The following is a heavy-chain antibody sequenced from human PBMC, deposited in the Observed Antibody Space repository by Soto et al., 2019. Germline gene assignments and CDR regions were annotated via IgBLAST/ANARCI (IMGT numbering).Heavy chain of an antibody. CDR2: ISGSGGST. V-gene: IGHV3-23*01. CDR3: AKVRYYYDSSGYPLFDY. J-gene: IGHJ4*02. Sequence: GSLRLSCAASGFTFSSYAMSWVRQAPGKGLEWVSAISGSGGSTYYADSVKGRFTISRDNSKNTLYLQMNSLRAEDTAVYYCAKVRYYYDSSGYPLFDYWGQGTLVTVSS. CDR1: GFTFSSYA. D-gene: IGHD3-22*01.